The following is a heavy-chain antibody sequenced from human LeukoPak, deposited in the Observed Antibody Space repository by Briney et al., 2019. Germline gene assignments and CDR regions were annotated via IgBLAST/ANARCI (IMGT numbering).Heavy chain of an antibody. J-gene: IGHJ6*01. Sequence: GGSLRLSCAASGFTFSGFAMSWVRRTPGEGLEWVSGIIGSGDNTLYADSVKGRFTISRDNAKNTPYLEMNSLRAEDTAIYYCAKMKGHPLPKYYMDVWRQGTTVTVSS. V-gene: IGHV3-23*01. CDR1: GFTFSGFA. CDR3: AKMKGHPLPKYYMDV. D-gene: IGHD1-26*01. CDR2: IIGSGDNT.